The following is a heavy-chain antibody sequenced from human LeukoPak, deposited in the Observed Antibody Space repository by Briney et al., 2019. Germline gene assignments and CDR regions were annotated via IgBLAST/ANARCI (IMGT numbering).Heavy chain of an antibody. Sequence: PGGSLRLSCAASGFTFSSYGMHWVRQAPGKGLGWVALISFDGSNKYYADSVKGRFTISRDNSKNTLYLQMNSLRAEDTAIYYCAREQKAYSNYPNYDYWGQGTLVTVSS. CDR1: GFTFSSYG. J-gene: IGHJ4*02. V-gene: IGHV3-30*19. CDR3: AREQKAYSNYPNYDY. D-gene: IGHD4-11*01. CDR2: ISFDGSNK.